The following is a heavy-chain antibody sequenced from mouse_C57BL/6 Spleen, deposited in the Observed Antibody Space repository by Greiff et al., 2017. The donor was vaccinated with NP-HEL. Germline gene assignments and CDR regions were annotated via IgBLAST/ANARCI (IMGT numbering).Heavy chain of an antibody. CDR2: ISSGSSTI. V-gene: IGHV5-17*01. Sequence: EVKLVESGGGLVKPGGSLKLSCAASGFTFSDYGMHWVRQAPEKGLEWVAYISSGSSTIYYADTVKGRFTISRDNAKNTLFLQMTSLRSEDTAMYYCARDGNYVSYAMDYWGQGTSVTVSS. D-gene: IGHD2-1*01. J-gene: IGHJ4*01. CDR1: GFTFSDYG. CDR3: ARDGNYVSYAMDY.